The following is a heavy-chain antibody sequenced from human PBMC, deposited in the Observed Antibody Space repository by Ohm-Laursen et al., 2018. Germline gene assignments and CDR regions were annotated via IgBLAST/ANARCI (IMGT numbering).Heavy chain of an antibody. CDR1: GDSINSDDY. Sequence: SETLSLTCTVSGDSINSDDYWVWIRQPPGKGLEWIGSIRHSGNTYYKPSLRSQVTISVDTSKNQFSLKLSSVTAADTAVYYCAREVVGATPDYWGQGTLVTVSS. D-gene: IGHD1-26*01. J-gene: IGHJ4*02. CDR2: IRHSGNT. CDR3: AREVVGATPDY. V-gene: IGHV4-38-2*02.